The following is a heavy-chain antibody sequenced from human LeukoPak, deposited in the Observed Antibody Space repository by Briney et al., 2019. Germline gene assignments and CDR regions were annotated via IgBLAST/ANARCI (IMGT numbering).Heavy chain of an antibody. J-gene: IGHJ4*02. D-gene: IGHD3-10*01. Sequence: GASVKVSCKASGYTFTGYYMHWVRQAPGQGPEWMGWINPNSGGTNYAQKFQGRVTMTRDTSISTAYMELSRLRSDDTAVYYCARVPSSAHQLFSSDYWGQGTLVTVSS. V-gene: IGHV1-2*02. CDR2: INPNSGGT. CDR1: GYTFTGYY. CDR3: ARVPSSAHQLFSSDY.